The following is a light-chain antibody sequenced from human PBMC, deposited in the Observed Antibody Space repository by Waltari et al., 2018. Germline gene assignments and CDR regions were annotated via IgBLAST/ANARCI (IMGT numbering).Light chain of an antibody. CDR2: DTF. J-gene: IGKJ4*01. Sequence: EIVLTQSPATLSLSPGERATLSCRASQSVSSYLAWYRQKPGQPPRLLSSDTFNRATGIPARFSGSGSGTDFTLTISSLEPEDFAVYYCQQRSNWPLTFGGGTKVEIK. V-gene: IGKV3-11*01. CDR3: QQRSNWPLT. CDR1: QSVSSY.